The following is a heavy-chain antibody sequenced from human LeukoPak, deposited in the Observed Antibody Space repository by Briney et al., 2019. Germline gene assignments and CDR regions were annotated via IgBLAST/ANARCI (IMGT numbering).Heavy chain of an antibody. D-gene: IGHD6-13*01. J-gene: IGHJ3*02. CDR2: IYYSGST. CDR3: ARDIPRIAAAGSYAFDI. CDR1: GGSISSYY. V-gene: IGHV4-59*12. Sequence: PSETLSLTCTVSGGSISSYYWSWIRQPPGKGLEWIGYIYYSGSTNYNPSLKSRVTISVDTSKNQFSLKLSSVTAADTAVYYCARDIPRIAAAGSYAFDIWGQGTMVTVSS.